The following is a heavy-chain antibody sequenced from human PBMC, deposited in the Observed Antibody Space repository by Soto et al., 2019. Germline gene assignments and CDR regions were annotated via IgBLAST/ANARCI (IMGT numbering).Heavy chain of an antibody. CDR3: AKGVPPTYYGGWNFDY. D-gene: IGHD3-3*01. CDR1: GFIFRSYV. Sequence: EVQLLESGGGLVQPGGSLRLSCVASGFIFRSYVMSWVRQAPGKVLEWVSGVSGSGGITYYADSVKGRFTISRDNSKNTVFLQMTSLRAEDTALYYCAKGVPPTYYGGWNFDYWGQGTLVTVSS. V-gene: IGHV3-23*01. J-gene: IGHJ4*02. CDR2: VSGSGGIT.